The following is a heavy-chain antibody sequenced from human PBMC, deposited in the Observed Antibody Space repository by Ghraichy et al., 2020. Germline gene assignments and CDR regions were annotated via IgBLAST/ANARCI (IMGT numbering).Heavy chain of an antibody. Sequence: GESLNISCAASGFTFSSYGMHWVSQAPGKGLEWVAVISYDGSNKYYADSVKGRFTISRDNSKNTLYLQMNSLRAEDTAVYYCAKEGLGYCSSTSCYSLYYYYYGMDVCGQGTTVTVSS. D-gene: IGHD2-2*02. CDR1: GFTFSSYG. CDR3: AKEGLGYCSSTSCYSLYYYYYGMDV. V-gene: IGHV3-30*18. CDR2: ISYDGSNK. J-gene: IGHJ6*02.